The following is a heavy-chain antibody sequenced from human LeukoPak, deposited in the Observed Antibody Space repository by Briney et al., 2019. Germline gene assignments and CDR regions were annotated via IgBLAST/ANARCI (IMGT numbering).Heavy chain of an antibody. D-gene: IGHD3-22*01. J-gene: IGHJ4*02. CDR1: GFTFSTYD. CDR3: AKPYYDSSGYFDY. V-gene: IGHV3-23*01. Sequence: GGSLRLSCAASGFTFSTYDMSWVRQAPGKGLEWVSAISGSGGSTYYADSVKGRFTISRDNSKNTLYLQMNSLRAEDTAVYYCAKPYYDSSGYFDYWGQGTLVTVSS. CDR2: ISGSGGST.